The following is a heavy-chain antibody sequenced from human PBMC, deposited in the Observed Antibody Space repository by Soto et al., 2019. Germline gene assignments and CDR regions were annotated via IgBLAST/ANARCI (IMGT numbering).Heavy chain of an antibody. CDR2: IFHTGRP. CDR1: SCSISGSHR. J-gene: IGHJ5*01. V-gene: IGHV4-4*02. Sequence: QVQLQESGPGLVKPSGTLSLTCAVFSCSISGSHRWAWVRQPPGTRLEWIGEIFHTGRPNYIPSLKSRVIISINKSKDQFSLKLSSVTAADTAVYYCARQEGSSDWFDSWGQGALVTVSS. CDR3: ARQEGSSDWFDS. D-gene: IGHD6-13*01.